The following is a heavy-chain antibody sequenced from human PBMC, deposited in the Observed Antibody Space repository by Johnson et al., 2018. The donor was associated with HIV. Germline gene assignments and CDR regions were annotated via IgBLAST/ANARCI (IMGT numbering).Heavy chain of an antibody. D-gene: IGHD3-10*01. Sequence: EVQLVESGGVVVWPGGSLRLSCAASGFAFADYGMHWVRQPPGKGLEWVSFIDWDGISAYYADSVKGRFTISRDNNKNSLYLQMNSLRAEDTAVYYCARARGGEGSGSYALDIWGQGTMVTASS. V-gene: IGHV3-43D*03. J-gene: IGHJ3*02. CDR3: ARARGGEGSGSYALDI. CDR1: GFAFADYG. CDR2: IDWDGISA.